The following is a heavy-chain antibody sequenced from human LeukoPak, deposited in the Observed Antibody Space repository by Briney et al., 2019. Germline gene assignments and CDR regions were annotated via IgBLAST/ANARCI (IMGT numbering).Heavy chain of an antibody. CDR1: GYTFTSYG. Sequence: ASVKVSCKASGYTFTSYGISWVRQAPGQGLEWMGWISAYNGNTNYAQKLQGRVTMTTDTSTSTAYMELRSLRSDDTAVYYCARDLEGQYDILTGVVFDYWGQGTLVTVSS. CDR2: ISAYNGNT. D-gene: IGHD3-9*01. CDR3: ARDLEGQYDILTGVVFDY. V-gene: IGHV1-18*01. J-gene: IGHJ4*02.